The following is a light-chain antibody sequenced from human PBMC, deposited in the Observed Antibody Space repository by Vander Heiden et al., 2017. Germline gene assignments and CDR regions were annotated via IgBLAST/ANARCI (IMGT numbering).Light chain of an antibody. Sequence: QSVLTQPPSASGTPGQRVTIPCSGSGSNIGGNTVNWYQHLPGTAPKLLIYSSNQRPSEVPDRFSGSKSGASASLAISGPQSEDEGDYYCAAWDDSLNGVVFGGGTKLTVL. J-gene: IGLJ2*01. CDR3: AAWDDSLNGVV. V-gene: IGLV1-44*01. CDR2: SSN. CDR1: GSNIGGNT.